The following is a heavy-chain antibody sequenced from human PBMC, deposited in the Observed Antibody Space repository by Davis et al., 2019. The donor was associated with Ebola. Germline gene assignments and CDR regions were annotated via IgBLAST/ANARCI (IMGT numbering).Heavy chain of an antibody. Sequence: AASVKVSCKASGYTFTNYGITWVRQAPGQGLEWMEWINPHNGNTNYAQNVQGRVTVTTDTSTSTAYMEVGSLKSDDTAVYYCARAQFPTTSDHWGQGTLVTVSS. CDR2: INPHNGNT. V-gene: IGHV1-18*04. CDR1: GYTFTNYG. J-gene: IGHJ4*02. D-gene: IGHD1-1*01. CDR3: ARAQFPTTSDH.